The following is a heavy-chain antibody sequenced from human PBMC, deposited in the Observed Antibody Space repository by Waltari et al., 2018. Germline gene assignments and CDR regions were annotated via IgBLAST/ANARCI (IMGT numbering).Heavy chain of an antibody. CDR3: ARDKITIRVFDI. Sequence: EVQLEESGGGLVQPGGSLRLSCAVSGFTFSSTWMSWVRQAPGKGLEWVANIKGDGSETYYADSVKGRFTISRDNSKNTLYLQMNSLRAEDTAVYYCARDKITIRVFDIWGQGTMVTVSS. J-gene: IGHJ3*02. CDR2: IKGDGSET. CDR1: GFTFSSTW. V-gene: IGHV3-7*01. D-gene: IGHD3-3*01.